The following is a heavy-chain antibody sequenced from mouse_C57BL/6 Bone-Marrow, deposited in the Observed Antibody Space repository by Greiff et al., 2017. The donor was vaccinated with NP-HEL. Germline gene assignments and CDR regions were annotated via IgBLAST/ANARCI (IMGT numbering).Heavy chain of an antibody. CDR3: AREGGLRRRTYAMDY. CDR2: INYDGSST. J-gene: IGHJ4*01. V-gene: IGHV5-16*01. D-gene: IGHD2-4*01. Sequence: EVHLVESEGGLVQPGSSMKLSCTASGFTFSDYSMAWVRQVPEKGLEWVANINYDGSSTYYLDSLKSRFIISRDNAKNILYLQMSSLKSEDTAMYYCAREGGLRRRTYAMDYWGQGTSVTVSS. CDR1: GFTFSDYS.